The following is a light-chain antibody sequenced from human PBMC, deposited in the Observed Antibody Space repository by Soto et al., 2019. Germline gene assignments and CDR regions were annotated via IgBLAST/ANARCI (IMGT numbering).Light chain of an antibody. Sequence: DIPMTQSPSSLSASVGDRVTITCRASQSFSRWLAWYQQKPGKAPKLLIYDASSLESGVPARFSGSGSGTEFTLTISSLQSDDFASDYCQQYNSYWTFGQGTKVEIK. CDR3: QQYNSYWT. J-gene: IGKJ1*01. CDR2: DAS. V-gene: IGKV1-5*01. CDR1: QSFSRW.